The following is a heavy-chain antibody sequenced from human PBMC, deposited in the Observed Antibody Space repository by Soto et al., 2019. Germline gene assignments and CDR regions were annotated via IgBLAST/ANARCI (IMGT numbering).Heavy chain of an antibody. CDR1: GFTFSSYE. V-gene: IGHV3-48*03. CDR2: ISSSGSTI. CDR3: ARAEGYSYGYFDY. J-gene: IGHJ4*02. Sequence: GGSLRLSCAASGFTFSSYEMNWVRQAPGKGLEWVSYISSSGSTIYSADSVKGRFTISRDNAKNSLYLQMNSLRAEDTAVYYCARAEGYSYGYFDYWGQGTLVTVSS. D-gene: IGHD5-18*01.